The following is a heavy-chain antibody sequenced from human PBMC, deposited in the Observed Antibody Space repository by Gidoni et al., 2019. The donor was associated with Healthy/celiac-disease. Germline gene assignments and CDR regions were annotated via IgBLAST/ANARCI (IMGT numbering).Heavy chain of an antibody. V-gene: IGHV3-48*01. CDR3: ARDTTAMVSIDAFDI. J-gene: IGHJ3*02. D-gene: IGHD5-18*01. CDR2: ISSSSSTI. Sequence: EVQLVESGGGLVQPGGSLRLSCAASGFTFSSYSMNWVRQAPGKGLEWVSYISSSSSTIYYADSVKGRFTISRDNAKNSLYLQMNSLRAEDTAVYYCARDTTAMVSIDAFDIWGQVTMVTVSS. CDR1: GFTFSSYS.